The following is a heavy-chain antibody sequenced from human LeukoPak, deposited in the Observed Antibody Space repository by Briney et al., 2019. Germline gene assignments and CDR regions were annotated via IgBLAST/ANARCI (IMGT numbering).Heavy chain of an antibody. J-gene: IGHJ4*02. CDR3: AKDRGYSYGISEY. V-gene: IGHV1-18*01. CDR2: ISAYTGNT. CDR1: GYTFSRYG. D-gene: IGHD5-18*01. Sequence: GASVKVSCKASGYTFSRYGITWVRQAPGQGLEWMGWISAYTGNTNYAQKVQGRVTMITDTSTSTVYMELRSLRSDDTAVYYCAKDRGYSYGISEYWGQGTLVTVSS.